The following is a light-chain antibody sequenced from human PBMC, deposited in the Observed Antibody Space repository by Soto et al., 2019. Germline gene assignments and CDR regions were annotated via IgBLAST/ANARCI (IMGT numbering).Light chain of an antibody. CDR3: SSYTSSSTVV. J-gene: IGLJ2*01. CDR1: SSDVVAYNY. V-gene: IGLV2-14*01. CDR2: EVS. Sequence: QSVLTQPASVSGSPGQSITISCTGTSSDVVAYNYVSWYQQHPGKAPKLIISEVSNRPSGVSNRFSGSKSGNTASLTISGLQAEDEADYYCSSYTSSSTVVFGGGTKLTVL.